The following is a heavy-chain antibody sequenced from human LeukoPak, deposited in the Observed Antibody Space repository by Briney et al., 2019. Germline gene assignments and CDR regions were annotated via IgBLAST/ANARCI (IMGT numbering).Heavy chain of an antibody. J-gene: IGHJ4*02. CDR3: ARFTLNYYDSSFDY. CDR1: GGSISSGDYY. D-gene: IGHD3-22*01. CDR2: IYYSGST. V-gene: IGHV4-30-4*01. Sequence: PSETLSLTCTVSGGSISSGDYYWSWIRQPPGKGLEWIRYIYYSGSTYYNPSLKSRVTISVDTSKNQFSLKLSSVTAADTAVYYCARFTLNYYDSSFDYWGQGTLVTVSS.